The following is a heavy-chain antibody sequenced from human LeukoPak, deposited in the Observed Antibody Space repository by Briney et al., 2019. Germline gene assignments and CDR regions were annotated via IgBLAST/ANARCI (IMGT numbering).Heavy chain of an antibody. CDR1: GFTFSSYG. D-gene: IGHD6-6*01. J-gene: IGHJ4*02. V-gene: IGHV3-30*02. CDR3: AKDLLDSSSPQGVDY. CDR2: IRYDGSNK. Sequence: GGSLRPSCAASGFTFSSYGMHWVRQAPGKGLEWVAFIRYDGSNKYYADSVKGRFTISRDNSKNTLYLQMNSLRAEDTAVYYCAKDLLDSSSPQGVDYWGQGTLVTVSS.